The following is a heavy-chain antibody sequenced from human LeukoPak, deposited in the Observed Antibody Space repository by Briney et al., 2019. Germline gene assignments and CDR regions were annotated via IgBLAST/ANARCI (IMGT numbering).Heavy chain of an antibody. D-gene: IGHD3-3*01. V-gene: IGHV4-39*01. CDR2: IYYSGST. CDR3: ARHVLSGYLNYWYFDL. Sequence: PSVTLSLTCTVSGRPVSSSSKYRGWPRQPPGKGLEWIGSIYYSGSTYYNPSLKSRVTISVDTSKNQFSLKLSSVTAADTAVYYCARHVLSGYLNYWYFDLWGRGTLVTVSS. CDR1: GRPVSSSSKY. J-gene: IGHJ2*01.